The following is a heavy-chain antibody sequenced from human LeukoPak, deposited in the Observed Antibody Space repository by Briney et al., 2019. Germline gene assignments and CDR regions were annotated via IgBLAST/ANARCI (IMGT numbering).Heavy chain of an antibody. D-gene: IGHD2-15*01. Sequence: SETLSLTCNVSGGSISRYYWSWIRQPPGQGLEWIGYITHSGFTSYNPSLKGRVTISVDTSKNQFSLRLTSVTAADTAVYYCARNYADVGGFFSYYFQFWGMGALVTVSS. CDR3: ARNYADVGGFFSYYFQF. CDR1: GGSISRYY. CDR2: ITHSGFT. V-gene: IGHV4-59*08. J-gene: IGHJ4*02.